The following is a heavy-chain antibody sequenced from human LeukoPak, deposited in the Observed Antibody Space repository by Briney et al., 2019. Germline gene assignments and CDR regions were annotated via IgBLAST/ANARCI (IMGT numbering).Heavy chain of an antibody. D-gene: IGHD3-10*01. CDR3: AKAGWVSAADAVL. J-gene: IGHJ4*02. Sequence: PGGSLRLSCAASGFTFSSYAMSWVREAPARGLEWVSSLRGNGDTFYADSVKGRFTLSRDESKNTVYLHLNELRVEDTAVYYCAKAGWVSAADAVLWGQGTVVIVSS. V-gene: IGHV3-23*01. CDR1: GFTFSSYA. CDR2: LRGNGDT.